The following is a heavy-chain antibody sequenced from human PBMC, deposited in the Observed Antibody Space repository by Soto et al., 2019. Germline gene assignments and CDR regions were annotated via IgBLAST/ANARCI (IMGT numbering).Heavy chain of an antibody. J-gene: IGHJ5*02. D-gene: IGHD2-2*01. CDR2: FDPEDGET. Sequence: GASVKVSCKVSVYNLTELSMHWVRQAPGKGLEWMGGFDPEDGETIYAQKFQGRVTMTEDTSTDTAYMELSSLGSEDTAVYYCATATSRICSSTSCYRAGFDPWGQGTLVTVLL. CDR1: VYNLTELS. CDR3: ATATSRICSSTSCYRAGFDP. V-gene: IGHV1-24*01.